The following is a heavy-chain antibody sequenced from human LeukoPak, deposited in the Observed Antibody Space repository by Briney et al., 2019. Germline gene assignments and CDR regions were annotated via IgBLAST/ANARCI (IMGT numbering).Heavy chain of an antibody. CDR2: MNPNSGNT. V-gene: IGHV1-8*01. Sequence: GASVKVSCKASGYTFTSYDINWVRQATGQGLEWMGWMNPNSGNTGYAQKFQGRVTMTRNTSISTAYMELSSLRSEDTAVYYCARGFAVPYYYDSSDDWGQGTLVTVSS. D-gene: IGHD3-22*01. CDR1: GYTFTSYD. J-gene: IGHJ4*02. CDR3: ARGFAVPYYYDSSDD.